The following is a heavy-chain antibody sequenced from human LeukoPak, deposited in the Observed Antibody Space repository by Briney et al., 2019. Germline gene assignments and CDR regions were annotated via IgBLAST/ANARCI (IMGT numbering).Heavy chain of an antibody. D-gene: IGHD5-18*01. Sequence: GGSLRLSCKASGFTFVSYWMHWVRQIPGKGLAWVSRINGDGSDTNSADSVKGRFTISRDNAKNTLYLQMNSLRAEDTAVYYCVRGLGSGYSYAYGVYWGQGTLVTVSS. CDR2: INGDGSDT. CDR1: GFTFVSYW. CDR3: VRGLGSGYSYAYGVY. V-gene: IGHV3-74*01. J-gene: IGHJ4*02.